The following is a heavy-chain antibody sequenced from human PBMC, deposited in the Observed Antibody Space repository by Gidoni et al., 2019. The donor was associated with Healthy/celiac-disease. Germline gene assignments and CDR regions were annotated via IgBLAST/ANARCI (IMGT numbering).Heavy chain of an antibody. J-gene: IGHJ6*02. CDR3: AKDWTPLLRFLEWSPYGMDV. CDR2: ISGSGGST. CDR1: GFTFSSYA. Sequence: EVQLLESGGGLVQPGGSLRLSCAASGFTFSSYAMSWVRQAPGKGLEWVSAISGSGGSTYYADSVKGRFTISRDNSKNTLYLQMNSLRAEDTAVYYCAKDWTPLLRFLEWSPYGMDVWGQGTTVTVSS. D-gene: IGHD3-3*01. V-gene: IGHV3-23*01.